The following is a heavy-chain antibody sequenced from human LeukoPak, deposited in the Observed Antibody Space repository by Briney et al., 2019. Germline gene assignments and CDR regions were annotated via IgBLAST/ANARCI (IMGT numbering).Heavy chain of an antibody. CDR3: AKPAYCSGGSCYSIGYFDY. CDR2: IYSGTTT. Sequence: PGGSLRLSCAASRFTVSSNYMSWVRQAPGKGLEWVSIIYSGTTTYYADSVKGRFTISRDNSKNTLYLQMNSLRAEDTAVYYCAKPAYCSGGSCYSIGYFDYWGQGTLVTVSS. D-gene: IGHD2-15*01. J-gene: IGHJ4*02. V-gene: IGHV3-66*04. CDR1: RFTVSSNY.